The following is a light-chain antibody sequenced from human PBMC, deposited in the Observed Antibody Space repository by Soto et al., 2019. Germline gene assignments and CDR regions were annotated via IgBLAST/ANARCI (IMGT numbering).Light chain of an antibody. CDR2: GTS. CDR3: QYYGSAVT. CDR1: QSISNDH. V-gene: IGKV3-20*01. J-gene: IGKJ4*01. Sequence: EIVVTQSPGTLSLSPGERATLSCRASQSISNDHLAWYQQKPGQAPRLLIYGTSNRATGGIADRFSGSGSVTDFTLTSSRVEPEDFAVYYCQYYGSAVTFAGGTKVEIK.